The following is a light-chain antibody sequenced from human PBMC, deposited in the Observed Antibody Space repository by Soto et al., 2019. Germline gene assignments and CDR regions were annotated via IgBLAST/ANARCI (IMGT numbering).Light chain of an antibody. J-gene: IGKJ4*01. Sequence: DIQMTQSPSTLSASVGDRVTITCRASQSISIWLAWYQQKPGKAPKLLIYKASSLESGVPSRFSGSGSGTEFTLTISSLQPDEFATYYCQQYNSYPTFGGGTKVEIK. CDR2: KAS. V-gene: IGKV1-5*03. CDR1: QSISIW. CDR3: QQYNSYPT.